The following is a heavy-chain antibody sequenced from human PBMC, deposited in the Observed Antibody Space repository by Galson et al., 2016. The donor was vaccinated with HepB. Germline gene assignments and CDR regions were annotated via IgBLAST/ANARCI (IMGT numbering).Heavy chain of an antibody. D-gene: IGHD3-22*01. CDR1: GYTFTGYY. CDR3: ARGGYYDSSGSLRY. Sequence: SLKVSCKASGYTFTGYYIHWVRQAPGQGLEWVGVINTSGGSTKDTHKVQGRVTMTRDTSTTTVYMEMSSLRSEDTAVYFCARGGYYDSSGSLRYWGQGTLVTVSS. CDR2: INTSGGST. J-gene: IGHJ4*02. V-gene: IGHV1-46*01.